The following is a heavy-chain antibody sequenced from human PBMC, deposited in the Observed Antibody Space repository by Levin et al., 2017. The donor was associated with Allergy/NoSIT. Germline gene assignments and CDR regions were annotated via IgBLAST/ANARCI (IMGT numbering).Heavy chain of an antibody. V-gene: IGHV3-23*01. D-gene: IGHD3-16*01. CDR3: ARFRGRGSPPWGLDYY. J-gene: IGHJ4*02. CDR1: GFTFSSYA. CDR2: ISGSGGST. Sequence: GESLKISCAASGFTFSSYAMSWVRQAPGKGLEWVSAISGSGGSTYYADSVKGRFTISRDNSKNTLYLQMNSLRAEDTAVYYCARFRGRGSPPWGLDYYWGQGTLVTVSS.